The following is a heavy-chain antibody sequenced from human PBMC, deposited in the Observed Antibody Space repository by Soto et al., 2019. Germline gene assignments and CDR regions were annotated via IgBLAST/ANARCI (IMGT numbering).Heavy chain of an antibody. V-gene: IGHV3-23*04. D-gene: IGHD3-22*01. Sequence: EVRLVDSGGGLVQPGGSLRLSCAASGFTFSSYAMTWVRQAPGKGLEWVSAISGGGGSTYYADSVKGRFTISRDNSKNTLYLQMNSLRAEDTAVYYCAKDPPSYYDTGGYYILQMDVWGQGTTVTVSS. CDR2: ISGGGGST. CDR1: GFTFSSYA. CDR3: AKDPPSYYDTGGYYILQMDV. J-gene: IGHJ6*02.